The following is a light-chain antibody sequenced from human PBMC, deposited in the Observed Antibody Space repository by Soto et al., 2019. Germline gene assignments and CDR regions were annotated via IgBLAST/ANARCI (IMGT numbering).Light chain of an antibody. CDR3: SSYAVTNIFV. J-gene: IGLJ1*01. CDR2: EVS. CDR1: SSDVGGYNY. V-gene: IGLV2-8*01. Sequence: QSVLTQPPSASGSPGQSVTISCTGTSSDVGGYNYVSWYQQHPGKAPKVIIYEVSKRPSGVPDRFSGSKSGSTASLTVSGLQAEDEADYCCSSYAVTNIFVFGTGTKVTGL.